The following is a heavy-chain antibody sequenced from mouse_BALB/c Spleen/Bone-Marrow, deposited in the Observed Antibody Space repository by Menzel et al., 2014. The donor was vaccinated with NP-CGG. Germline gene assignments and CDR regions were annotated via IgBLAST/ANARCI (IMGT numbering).Heavy chain of an antibody. CDR2: INPSNGRT. Sequence: QVQLKQSGAELVKPGASVKLSCKASGYTFTSYWMYWVKQRPGQGLEWIGEINPSNGRTNYNEKFKSKATLTVDKSSSTAYMQLSSLTSEGSAVYYCARDWDEAYYFDYWGQGTTLTVSS. V-gene: IGHV1S81*02. CDR3: ARDWDEAYYFDY. CDR1: GYTFTSYW. J-gene: IGHJ2*01. D-gene: IGHD4-1*01.